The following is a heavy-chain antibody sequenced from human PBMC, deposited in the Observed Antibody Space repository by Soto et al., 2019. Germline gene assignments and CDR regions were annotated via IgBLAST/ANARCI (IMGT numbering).Heavy chain of an antibody. CDR3: ASWGGSGSYSPYSSYGMDV. CDR1: GFTFSSYA. D-gene: IGHD3-10*01. V-gene: IGHV3-30-3*01. Sequence: GGSLRLSCAASGFTFSSYAMHWVRQAPSKGLEWVAVISYDGSNKYYADSVKGRFTISRDNSKNTLYLQMNSLRAEDTAVYSCASWGGSGSYSPYSSYGMDVWGQGTTVTVSS. CDR2: ISYDGSNK. J-gene: IGHJ6*02.